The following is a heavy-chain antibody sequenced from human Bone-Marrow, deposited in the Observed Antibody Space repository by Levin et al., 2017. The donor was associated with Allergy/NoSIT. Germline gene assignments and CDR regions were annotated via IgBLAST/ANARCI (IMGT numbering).Heavy chain of an antibody. CDR2: IIPIFGTA. D-gene: IGHD2-15*01. CDR3: ATGTKIGYCSGGSCYSPEDY. Sequence: SVKVSCKASGGTFSSYAISWVRQAPGQGLEWMGGIIPIFGTANYAQKFQGRVTITADESTSTAYMELSSLRSEDTAVYYCATGTKIGYCSGGSCYSPEDYWGQGTLVTVSS. J-gene: IGHJ4*02. CDR1: GGTFSSYA. V-gene: IGHV1-69*13.